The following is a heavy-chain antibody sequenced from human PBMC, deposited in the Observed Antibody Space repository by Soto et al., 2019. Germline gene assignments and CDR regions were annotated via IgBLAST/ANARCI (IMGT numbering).Heavy chain of an antibody. J-gene: IGHJ4*02. Sequence: XSVKVSCKASGYTFTSYGIRLVRQAPGQGLECMGWISAYNGNTNYSQKLQGRVTMTTDTSTSTAYMELRSLRSDDTAVYYCASGDIVVVPVDWGQGTLVTVSS. CDR3: ASGDIVVVPVD. D-gene: IGHD2-2*01. CDR1: GYTFTSYG. CDR2: ISAYNGNT. V-gene: IGHV1-18*01.